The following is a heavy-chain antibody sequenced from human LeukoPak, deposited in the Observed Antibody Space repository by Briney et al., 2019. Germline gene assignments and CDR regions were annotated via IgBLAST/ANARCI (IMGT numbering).Heavy chain of an antibody. CDR1: GYTFTSYY. Sequence: ASVKVSCRASGYTFTSYYIYWMRQAHGHGLDWMGWINPNSGGTNYAQKFQGRVTMTRDTSISTAYMELSRLRSDDTAVYYCARDLETYYDFWSGPLDYWGQGTLVTVSS. CDR3: ARDLETYYDFWSGPLDY. D-gene: IGHD3-3*01. J-gene: IGHJ4*02. V-gene: IGHV1-2*02. CDR2: INPNSGGT.